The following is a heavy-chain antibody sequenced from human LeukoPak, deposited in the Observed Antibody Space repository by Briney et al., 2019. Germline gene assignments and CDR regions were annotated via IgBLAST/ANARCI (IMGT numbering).Heavy chain of an antibody. V-gene: IGHV1-46*01. D-gene: IGHD3-3*01. CDR2: INPSGGST. Sequence: ASVKVSCKASGYTFTGYYMHWVRQAPGQGLEWMGIINPSGGSTSYAQKFQGRVTMTRDTSTSTVYMELSSLRSEDTAVYYCARALYYDFWSGYYTSYYYYGMDVWGQGTTVTVSS. CDR1: GYTFTGYY. J-gene: IGHJ6*02. CDR3: ARALYYDFWSGYYTSYYYYGMDV.